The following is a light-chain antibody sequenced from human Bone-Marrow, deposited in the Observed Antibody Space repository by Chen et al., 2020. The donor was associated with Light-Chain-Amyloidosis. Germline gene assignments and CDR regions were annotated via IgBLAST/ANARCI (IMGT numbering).Light chain of an antibody. CDR2: WAS. Sequence: DIVMTQSPDSLAVPLGERATINCKSTQSLLHSSKNKNYLAWYQQKPGQPPKLLIYWASTRESGVPDRFSGSGSGTDFTLTISSLQAEDVAVYYCQYRGTFGQGTKVEIK. J-gene: IGKJ1*01. CDR1: QSLLHSSKNKNY. CDR3: QYRGT. V-gene: IGKV4-1*01.